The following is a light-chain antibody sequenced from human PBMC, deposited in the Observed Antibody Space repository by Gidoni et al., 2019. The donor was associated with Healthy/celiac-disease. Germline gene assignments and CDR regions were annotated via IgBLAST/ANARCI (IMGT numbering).Light chain of an antibody. CDR2: GKN. Sequence: SSELTQYPAVSVALGQTVRITCQGDSLRSYYASWYQQKQGQAPVLVIYGKNNRTSGIPDRFSGSSSGNTASLTITGAQAEDEADYYCNSRDSSGNHLVFGGGTKLTVL. V-gene: IGLV3-19*01. CDR1: SLRSYY. CDR3: NSRDSSGNHLV. J-gene: IGLJ3*02.